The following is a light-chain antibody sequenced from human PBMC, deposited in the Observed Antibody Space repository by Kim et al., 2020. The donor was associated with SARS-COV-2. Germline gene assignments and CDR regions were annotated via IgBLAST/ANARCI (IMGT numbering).Light chain of an antibody. CDR2: SDI. V-gene: IGLV1-40*01. CDR1: SSNIGASYD. CDR3: QSYDSRLSAVV. Sequence: QSVLTQPPSVSGAPGQRVTISCTGSSSNIGASYDVFWYQQLPGTAPKLLIYSDINRPSGVPDRFSGSKSGTSASLAIAGLQAEDEADYYCQSYDSRLSAVVFGGGTQLTVL. J-gene: IGLJ2*01.